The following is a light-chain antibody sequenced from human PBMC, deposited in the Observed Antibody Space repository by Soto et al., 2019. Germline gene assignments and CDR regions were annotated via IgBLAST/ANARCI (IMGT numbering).Light chain of an antibody. J-gene: IGKJ1*01. CDR2: DAS. Sequence: DIQMTQSPSSLSASVGDRVTITCRASKNINTWVAWYQQKPGKAPKLLMYDASSLESGVPSRFSGSGSGTEFTLTISSLQPDDFATYYCQQYSSFSRTFGQGTKVDI. V-gene: IGKV1-5*01. CDR1: KNINTW. CDR3: QQYSSFSRT.